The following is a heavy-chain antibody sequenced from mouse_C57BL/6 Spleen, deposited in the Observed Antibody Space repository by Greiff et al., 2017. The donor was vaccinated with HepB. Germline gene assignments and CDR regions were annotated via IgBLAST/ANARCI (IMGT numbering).Heavy chain of an antibody. J-gene: IGHJ3*01. D-gene: IGHD2-4*01. CDR2: IWSGGST. V-gene: IGHV2-2*01. Sequence: VQLQQSGPGLVQPSQSLSITCTASGFSLTSYGVHWVRQSPGKGLEWLGVIWSGGSTDYNAAFISRLSISKDNSKSQVFFKMNSLQAGDTAIYYCARNGDDDWAWFAYWGQGTLVTVSA. CDR1: GFSLTSYG. CDR3: ARNGDDDWAWFAY.